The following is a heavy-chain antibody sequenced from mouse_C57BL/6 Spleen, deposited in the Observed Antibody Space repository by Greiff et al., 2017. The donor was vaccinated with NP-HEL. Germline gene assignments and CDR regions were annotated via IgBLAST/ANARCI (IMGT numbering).Heavy chain of an antibody. D-gene: IGHD2-4*01. V-gene: IGHV5-17*01. Sequence: EVKLMESGGGLVKPGGSLKLSCAASGFTFSDYGMHWVRQAPEKGLEWVAYISSGSSTIYYADTVKGRFTISRDNAKNTLFLQMTRLRSEDTAMYYCARRSYDYDVGYFDVWGTGTTVTVSS. J-gene: IGHJ1*03. CDR1: GFTFSDYG. CDR2: ISSGSSTI. CDR3: ARRSYDYDVGYFDV.